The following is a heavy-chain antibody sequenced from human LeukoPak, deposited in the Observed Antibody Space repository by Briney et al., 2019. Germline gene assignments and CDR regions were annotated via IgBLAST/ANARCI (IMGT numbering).Heavy chain of an antibody. CDR3: ARDKGVTVAGTYAFDI. CDR2: IRSKVYGGTT. CDR1: GFTFGDYA. D-gene: IGHD6-19*01. V-gene: IGHV3-49*04. Sequence: GGSLRLSCTGSGFTFGDYAMTWVRQAPGKGLEWVGFIRSKVYGGTTEYAASVKGRFIISRDDSKSIADLQMYSLKTEDTAVYYCARDKGVTVAGTYAFDIWGQGTSVTVSS. J-gene: IGHJ3*02.